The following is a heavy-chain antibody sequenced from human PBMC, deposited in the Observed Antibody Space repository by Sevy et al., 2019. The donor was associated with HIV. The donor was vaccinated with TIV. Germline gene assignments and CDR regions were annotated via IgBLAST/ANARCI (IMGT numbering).Heavy chain of an antibody. CDR3: AREGCTKPHDY. D-gene: IGHD2-8*01. CDR1: GFTFSKYS. CDR2: LSFGCGEI. V-gene: IGHV3-23*01. J-gene: IGHJ4*02. Sequence: GGSLRLSCAASGFTFSKYSISWVRQPPGKGLEWVSTLSFGCGEINYADSVKGRFTISRDNSKSSVYLQMNNLRPEDTVVYYCAREGCTKPHDYWGQGTLVTVSS.